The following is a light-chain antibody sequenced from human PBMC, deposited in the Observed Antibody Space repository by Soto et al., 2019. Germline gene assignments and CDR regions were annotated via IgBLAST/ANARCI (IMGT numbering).Light chain of an antibody. CDR2: AAS. Sequence: DIQMTQSPSSLSASVGDRVTITCRTSQSISNYLSWFQQQPGKAPKLLIYAASSLQTGVPSRFSGSGSGTDFTLTISSLKPEDFATYYCQQSYSTPRTFGPGTKVDIK. CDR3: QQSYSTPRT. V-gene: IGKV1-39*01. J-gene: IGKJ3*01. CDR1: QSISNY.